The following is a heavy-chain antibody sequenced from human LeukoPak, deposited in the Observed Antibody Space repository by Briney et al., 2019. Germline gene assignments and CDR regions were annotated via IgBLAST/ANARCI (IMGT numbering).Heavy chain of an antibody. CDR2: VSASGGTP. CDR3: ARAIRLTGGLYYFDY. Sequence: GGSLRLSCAASGFTFNTFAMSWVRQAPGKGLEWVAAVSASGGTPYYADSVKGRFTTSRDNSKNTLYLQMNSLRPEATAVFYCARAIRLTGGLYYFDYWGQGTLVTVSS. J-gene: IGHJ4*02. D-gene: IGHD1-20*01. CDR1: GFTFNTFA. V-gene: IGHV3-23*01.